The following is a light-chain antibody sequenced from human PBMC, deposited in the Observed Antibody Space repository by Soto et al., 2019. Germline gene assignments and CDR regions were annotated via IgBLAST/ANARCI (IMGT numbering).Light chain of an antibody. CDR3: QQYYTYSRT. CDR1: QSITIY. V-gene: IGKV1-5*01. Sequence: DIHMSQSPSSLSASVGDRVTITCRASQSITIYLNWYQQKPGEAPNLLIFGASTLQSGVPSRFSGSGSGTEFTLTISSLQPDDFATYSCQQYYTYSRTFGQGTKVDIK. J-gene: IGKJ1*01. CDR2: GAS.